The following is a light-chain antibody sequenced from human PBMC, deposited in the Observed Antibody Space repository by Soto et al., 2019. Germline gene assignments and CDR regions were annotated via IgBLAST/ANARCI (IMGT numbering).Light chain of an antibody. J-gene: IGKJ4*01. CDR3: QQDYNLLT. CDR1: QSVSSSY. V-gene: IGKV3D-7*01. CDR2: GAS. Sequence: PGERVTLACRASQSVSSSYLTWYQQKPGQAPRLLIYGASTRATSIPDRFSGSGSGTDFTLTISSLQPEDFAVYYCQQDYNLLTFGGGTKVEIK.